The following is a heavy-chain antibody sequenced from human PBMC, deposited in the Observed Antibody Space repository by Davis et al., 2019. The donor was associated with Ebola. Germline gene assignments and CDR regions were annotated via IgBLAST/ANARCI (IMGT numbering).Heavy chain of an antibody. CDR3: ARGSIAARPGYYYGMDV. Sequence: GESLKISCAASGFTFSSYSMNWVRQAPGKGLEWVSSISSSSSYIYYADSVKGRFTISRDNAKNSLYLQMNSLRAEDTAVYNCARGSIAARPGYYYGMDVWGQGTTVTVSS. J-gene: IGHJ6*02. CDR1: GFTFSSYS. D-gene: IGHD6-6*01. V-gene: IGHV3-21*01. CDR2: ISSSSSYI.